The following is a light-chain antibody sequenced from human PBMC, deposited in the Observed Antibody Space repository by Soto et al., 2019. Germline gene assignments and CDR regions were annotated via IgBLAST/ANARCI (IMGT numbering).Light chain of an antibody. Sequence: QSVLTQPPSVSGAPGQRVTVSCTGGSSDIGAAYDVHWYQQLPGTAPKLLIYSNTYRPSGVPDRFSGSKSGTSASLTITGLQDEEEADYYCCLYVGATTYVFGTGTKVTV. CDR1: SSDIGAAYD. V-gene: IGLV1-40*01. CDR3: CLYVGATTYV. CDR2: SNT. J-gene: IGLJ1*01.